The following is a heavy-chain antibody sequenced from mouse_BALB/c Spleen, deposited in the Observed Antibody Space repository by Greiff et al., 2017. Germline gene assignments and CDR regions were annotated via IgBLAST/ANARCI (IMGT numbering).Heavy chain of an antibody. CDR3: ARDYGSSYGGYFDV. CDR2: IWAGGST. V-gene: IGHV2-9*02. Sequence: VQLKESGPGLVAPSQSLSITCTVSGFSLTSYGVHWVRQPPGKGLEWLGVIWAGGSTNYNSALMSRLSISKDNSKSQVFLKMNSLQTDDTAMYYCARDYGSSYGGYFDVWGAGTTVTVSS. D-gene: IGHD1-1*01. J-gene: IGHJ1*01. CDR1: GFSLTSYG.